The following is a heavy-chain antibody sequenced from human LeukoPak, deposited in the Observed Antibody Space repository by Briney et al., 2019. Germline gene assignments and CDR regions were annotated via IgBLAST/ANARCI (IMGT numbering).Heavy chain of an antibody. D-gene: IGHD6-19*01. CDR2: INPNSGGT. Sequence: GASVKVSCKASGYTFTGYYMHWVRQAPGQGLEWMGWINPNSGGTNYAQKFQGRVTMTTDTSTSTAYMELRSLRSDDTAVYYCARAPKSIAVAGTFVFDYWGQGTLVTVSS. CDR1: GYTFTGYY. J-gene: IGHJ4*02. V-gene: IGHV1-2*02. CDR3: ARAPKSIAVAGTFVFDY.